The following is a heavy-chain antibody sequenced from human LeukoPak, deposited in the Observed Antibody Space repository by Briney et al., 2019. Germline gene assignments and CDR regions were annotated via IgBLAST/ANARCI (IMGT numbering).Heavy chain of an antibody. CDR2: ISAYNGNT. J-gene: IGHJ6*03. V-gene: IGHV1-18*01. CDR3: ARGVGDDYGIYYYYYMDV. D-gene: IGHD4-17*01. CDR1: GYTFTSYG. Sequence: ASVKASCKASGYTFTSYGISWVRQAPGQGLEWMGWISAYNGNTNYAQKLQGRVTMTTDTSTSTAYMELRSLRSDDTAVYYCARGVGDDYGIYYYYYMDVWGKGTTVTVSS.